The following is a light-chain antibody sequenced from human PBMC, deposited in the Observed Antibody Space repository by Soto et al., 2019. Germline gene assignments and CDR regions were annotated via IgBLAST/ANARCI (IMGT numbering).Light chain of an antibody. V-gene: IGLV1-44*01. CDR1: TSNIGSNA. CDR3: AAWDDGLNGYV. J-gene: IGLJ1*01. Sequence: QAVLTQPPSASGTPGQRVTISCSGSTSNIGSNAVNWYHQYPGTAPKLLIYSDDQRPSDVPDRFSASKSGTSASLAISGLHSEDEADYYCAAWDDGLNGYVFGTATKLTVL. CDR2: SDD.